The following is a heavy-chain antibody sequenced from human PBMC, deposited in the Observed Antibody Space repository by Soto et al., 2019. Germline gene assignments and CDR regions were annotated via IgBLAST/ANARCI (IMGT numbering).Heavy chain of an antibody. J-gene: IGHJ6*02. Sequence: GGSLRLSCAASGFPVSINYMSLVRQSPGKGLEWVSFIYSGGSTYYADSVKGRFTISRDNSKNTLYLQMNSLRAEDTDVYYCERDGPYGHSSAHVDSGYDPYDYYGMDVWGQGTTVTVS. CDR1: GFPVSINY. D-gene: IGHD5-12*01. CDR3: ERDGPYGHSSAHVDSGYDPYDYYGMDV. V-gene: IGHV3-53*01. CDR2: IYSGGST.